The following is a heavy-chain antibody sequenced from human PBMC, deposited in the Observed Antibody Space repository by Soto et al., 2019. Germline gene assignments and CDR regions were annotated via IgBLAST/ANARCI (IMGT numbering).Heavy chain of an antibody. CDR1: GGSFSGYY. CDR3: AWGIAARPYYFDY. CDR2: INHSGST. V-gene: IGHV4-34*01. J-gene: IGHJ4*02. D-gene: IGHD6-6*01. Sequence: QVQLQQWGAGLLKSSETLSLTCAVYGGSFSGYYWSWIRQPPGKGLEWIGEINHSGSTNYNPSLKSRVTISVDTSKKQFSLKLSSVTAADTAVYYCAWGIAARPYYFDYWGQGTLVTVSS.